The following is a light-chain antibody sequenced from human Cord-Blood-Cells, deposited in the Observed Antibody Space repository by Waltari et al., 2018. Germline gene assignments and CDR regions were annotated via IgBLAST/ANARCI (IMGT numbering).Light chain of an antibody. J-gene: IGKJ4*01. CDR1: QSISSY. CDR2: AAS. Sequence: DIQMTQSPSSLSASVGDRVTITCRASQSISSYLNWYQQKPGKAPKLLIYAASSLQSGVPSWFSGSGSGTDFTLTISLLQHEDFATYYCQQSYSTPLTFGGGTKVEIK. V-gene: IGKV1-39*01. CDR3: QQSYSTPLT.